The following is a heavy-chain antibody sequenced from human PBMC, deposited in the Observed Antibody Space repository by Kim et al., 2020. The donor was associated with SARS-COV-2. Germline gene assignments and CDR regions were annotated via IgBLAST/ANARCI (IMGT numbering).Heavy chain of an antibody. CDR1: GFSFSDSW. J-gene: IGHJ4*02. CDR2: INSDGDGA. V-gene: IGHV3-74*01. CDR3: AVDYFHRAFFDY. Sequence: GGSLRLSCVVIGFSFSDSWMHWVRQAPGKGLVWVARINSDGDGATYAYSVKGRFTISGDNAKNILYLQMTSVIADDTAQYFCAVDYFHRAFFDYLGRGTL. D-gene: IGHD4-17*01.